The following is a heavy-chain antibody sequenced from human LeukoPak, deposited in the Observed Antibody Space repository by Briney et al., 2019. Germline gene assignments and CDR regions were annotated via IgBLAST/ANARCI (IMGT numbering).Heavy chain of an antibody. CDR2: IDIISSTI. Sequence: QSGGSLRLSCAASGFTFNSYSMNWVRQAPGKGLEWVSYIDIISSTIYYADSVKGRFTISRDNAKNSLSLQMNSLRAEDTAVYYCARGPPLFDPWGQGTLVTVS. J-gene: IGHJ5*02. CDR1: GFTFNSYS. CDR3: ARGPPLFDP. V-gene: IGHV3-48*01.